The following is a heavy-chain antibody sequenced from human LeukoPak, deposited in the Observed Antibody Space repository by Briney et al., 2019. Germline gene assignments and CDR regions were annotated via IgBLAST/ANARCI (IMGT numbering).Heavy chain of an antibody. Sequence: SVKVSCKASGYTFTSYFIHWVRQTPGQGLEWMGIINPGAGSTTYAQKFQGKVTMTRDTSTSTVYMELSSLRSEDTAVYYCARDLGSKKCFEYWGQGTLVTVSS. V-gene: IGHV1-46*01. D-gene: IGHD1-26*01. CDR3: ARDLGSKKCFEY. J-gene: IGHJ4*02. CDR2: INPGAGST. CDR1: GYTFTSYF.